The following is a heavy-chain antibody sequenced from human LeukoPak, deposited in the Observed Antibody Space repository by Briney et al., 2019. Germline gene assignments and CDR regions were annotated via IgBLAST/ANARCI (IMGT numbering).Heavy chain of an antibody. CDR1: GFTFSSYG. Sequence: GGSLGLSCAASGFTFSSYGMHWVRQAPGKGLEWVAVISYDGSNKYYLDSVKGRFTISRDNSKNTLYLQMNSLRAEDTAVYYCAKDLTTGTLSFDYWGQGTLVTVSS. J-gene: IGHJ4*02. V-gene: IGHV3-30*18. CDR2: ISYDGSNK. CDR3: AKDLTTGTLSFDY. D-gene: IGHD1-1*01.